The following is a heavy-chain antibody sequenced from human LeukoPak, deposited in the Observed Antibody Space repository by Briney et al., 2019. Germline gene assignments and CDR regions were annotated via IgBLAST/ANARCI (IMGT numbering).Heavy chain of an antibody. V-gene: IGHV4-59*11. D-gene: IGHD2-2*03. Sequence: SEPLSLTCTVSRDSLGVHYWSWLRQPPGKGLEWIGDIYYSESTRSNPSRISRVTISRDTPKNQYSLNLSSVTAADTAVYYCARGPIAGYDAFDIWGQGTTVTVFS. CDR2: IYYSEST. CDR1: RDSLGVHY. J-gene: IGHJ3*02. CDR3: ARGPIAGYDAFDI.